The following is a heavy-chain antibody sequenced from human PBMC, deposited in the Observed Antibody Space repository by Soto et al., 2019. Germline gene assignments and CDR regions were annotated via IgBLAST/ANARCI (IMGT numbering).Heavy chain of an antibody. J-gene: IGHJ1*01. Sequence: QVQLVESGGGVVQPGRSLRLSCAASGFTFSSYAMHWVGQAPGKGLEWGAVISYDGSNKYYADSVKGRFTISRDNSKNTLYLQMNSLRAEDTAVYYCARVNCISTSCYLAEYFQHWGQGTLVTVSS. CDR3: ARVNCISTSCYLAEYFQH. D-gene: IGHD2-2*01. CDR2: ISYDGSNK. CDR1: GFTFSSYA. V-gene: IGHV3-30-3*01.